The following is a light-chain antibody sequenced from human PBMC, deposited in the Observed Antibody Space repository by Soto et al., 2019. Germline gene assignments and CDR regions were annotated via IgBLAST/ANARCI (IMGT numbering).Light chain of an antibody. V-gene: IGKV1-39*01. J-gene: IGKJ1*01. CDR3: QQSNSSPET. CDR1: QSIDNY. CDR2: AAS. Sequence: DIQMTQAASSLSASVGDRVTITCRASQSIDNYLNWYQQKPGKAPNLLIYAASTLLSGVPSRFSGRGSGTHFTLTISSLQPEDFATHYCQQSNSSPETFGQGTKVEIK.